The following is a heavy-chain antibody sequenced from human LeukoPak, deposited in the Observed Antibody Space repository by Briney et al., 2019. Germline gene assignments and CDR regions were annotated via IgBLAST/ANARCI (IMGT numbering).Heavy chain of an antibody. CDR2: IYPGDSDT. V-gene: IGHV5-51*01. J-gene: IGHJ4*02. CDR3: AKHKEGRIVGARAPDY. CDR1: GYSFTSYW. Sequence: GESLKISCKGSGYSFTSYWIGWVRQMPGKGLEWMGIIYPGDSDTRYSPSFQGQVTISADKSISTAYLQWSSLNASDTAMYYCAKHKEGRIVGARAPDYWGQGTLVTVSS. D-gene: IGHD1-26*01.